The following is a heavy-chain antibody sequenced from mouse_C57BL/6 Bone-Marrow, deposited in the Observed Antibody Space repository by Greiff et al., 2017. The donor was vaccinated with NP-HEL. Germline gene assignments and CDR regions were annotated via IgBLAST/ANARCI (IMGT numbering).Heavy chain of an antibody. CDR1: GYTFTNYW. CDR2: IYPGGGYT. CDR3: ARGYYGSSWYFDV. V-gene: IGHV1-63*01. D-gene: IGHD1-1*01. Sequence: QVQLQQSGAELVRPGTSVKMSCQASGYTFTNYWIGWAKQRPGHGLEWIGDIYPGGGYTNYNEKFKGKATLTADKSSSTAYMQFSSLTSEDSAIYYCARGYYGSSWYFDVWGTGTTVTVSS. J-gene: IGHJ1*03.